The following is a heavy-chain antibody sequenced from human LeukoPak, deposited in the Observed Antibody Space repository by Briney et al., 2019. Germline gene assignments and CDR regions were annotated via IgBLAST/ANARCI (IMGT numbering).Heavy chain of an antibody. D-gene: IGHD3-9*01. Sequence: SETLSLTCTVSGGSISSYYWSWIRQPPGKGLEWIGYIYYSGSTNYNPSLKSRVTISVDTSKNQFSLKLSSVTAADTAVYYCVRGHFDWSNWFDPWGQGTLVTVSS. V-gene: IGHV4-59*01. J-gene: IGHJ5*02. CDR3: VRGHFDWSNWFDP. CDR2: IYYSGST. CDR1: GGSISSYY.